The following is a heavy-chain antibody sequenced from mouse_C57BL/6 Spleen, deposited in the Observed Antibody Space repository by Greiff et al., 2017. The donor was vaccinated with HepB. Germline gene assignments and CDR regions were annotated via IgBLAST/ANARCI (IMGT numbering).Heavy chain of an antibody. V-gene: IGHV1-19*01. D-gene: IGHD2-4*01. J-gene: IGHJ4*01. CDR2: INPYNGGT. Sequence: VQLQQSGPVLVKPGASVKMSCKASGYTFTDYYMNWVKQSHGKSLEWIGVINPYNGGTSYNQKFKGKATLTVDKSSSTAYMELNSLTSEDSAVYYCAVYYDPYYAMDYWGQGTSVTVSS. CDR3: AVYYDPYYAMDY. CDR1: GYTFTDYY.